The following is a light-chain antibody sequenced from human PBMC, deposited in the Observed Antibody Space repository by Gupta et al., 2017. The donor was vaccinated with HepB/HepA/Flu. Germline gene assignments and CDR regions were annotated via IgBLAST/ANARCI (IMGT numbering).Light chain of an antibody. V-gene: IGKV2-30*01. Sequence: DVVMTQSPLSLPVTLGQPASISCRSSQGLVYSNGNTYLHWFQQRPGQSPRRLICKVSDRDSGVPDRFSGSGSGTDFTLTITRVEAEDVAIYYCMQGTHWPYTFGQGTKLEIK. CDR1: QGLVYSNGNTY. CDR2: KVS. J-gene: IGKJ2*01. CDR3: MQGTHWPYT.